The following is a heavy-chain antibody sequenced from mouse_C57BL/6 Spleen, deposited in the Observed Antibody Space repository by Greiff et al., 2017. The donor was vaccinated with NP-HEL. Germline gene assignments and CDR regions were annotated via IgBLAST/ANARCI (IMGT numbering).Heavy chain of an antibody. J-gene: IGHJ1*03. D-gene: IGHD1-1*01. CDR1: GFTFSDYY. V-gene: IGHV5-16*01. CDR2: INYDGSST. CDR3: ARDRGSSFWYFDV. Sequence: VMLVESEGGLVQPGSSMKLSCTASGFTFSDYYMAWVRQVPEKGLEWVANINYDGSSTYYLDSLKSRFIISRDNAKNILYLQMSSLKSEDTATYYCARDRGSSFWYFDVWGTGTTVTVSS.